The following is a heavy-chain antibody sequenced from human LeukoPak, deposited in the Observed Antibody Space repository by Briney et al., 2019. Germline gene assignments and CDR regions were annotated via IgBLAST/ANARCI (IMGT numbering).Heavy chain of an antibody. V-gene: IGHV3-11*01. Sequence: GGSLRLPCAASGFTFSDYYMSWIRQAPGKGLEWVSYISFSGSPTQYAGSVKGRFTISRDNAKNSLYLQMNSLRDEDTAVYYCARDRAYYYDSSGYYYFDHWGQGTLVTVSS. D-gene: IGHD3-22*01. CDR2: ISFSGSPT. CDR3: ARDRAYYYDSSGYYYFDH. J-gene: IGHJ4*02. CDR1: GFTFSDYY.